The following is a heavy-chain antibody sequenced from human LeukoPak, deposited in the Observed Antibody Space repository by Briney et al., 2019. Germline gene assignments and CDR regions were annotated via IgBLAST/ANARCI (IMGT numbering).Heavy chain of an antibody. Sequence: SETLSLTCTVSGGSVSSGSYYWSWIRQPPGKGLEWIGYIYYSGSTNYNPSLKSRVTISVDTSKNQFSLKLSSVTAADTAVYYCARKGGYRRGLDYWGQGTLVTVSS. CDR3: ARKGGYRRGLDY. V-gene: IGHV4-61*01. CDR1: GGSVSSGSYY. D-gene: IGHD5-18*01. CDR2: IYYSGST. J-gene: IGHJ4*02.